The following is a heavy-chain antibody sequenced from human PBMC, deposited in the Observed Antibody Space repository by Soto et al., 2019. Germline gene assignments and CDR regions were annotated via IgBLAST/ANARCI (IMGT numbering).Heavy chain of an antibody. CDR1: GFTFSSYS. D-gene: IGHD3-22*01. J-gene: IGHJ3*02. CDR3: AREDDSTGPRAFDI. Sequence: GGSLRLSCAASGFTFSSYSMNWVRQAPGKGLEWVSSISSSSSYIYYADSVKGRFTISRDDAKNSLYLQMNSLRAEGTAVYYCAREDDSTGPRAFDIWGQGTMVTVSS. V-gene: IGHV3-21*04. CDR2: ISSSSSYI.